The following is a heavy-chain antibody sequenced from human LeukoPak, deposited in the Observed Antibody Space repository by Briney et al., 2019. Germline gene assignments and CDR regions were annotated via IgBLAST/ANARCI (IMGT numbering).Heavy chain of an antibody. V-gene: IGHV1-8*01. CDR2: MNPNSGNT. D-gene: IGHD6-19*01. CDR3: ARSLPRMVAGRSYGMDV. CDR1: GYTFTSYD. Sequence: GASVKVSCKASGYTFTSYDINWVRQAPGQGLEWMGWMNPNSGNTGYAQKFQGRVTMTRNNSISTAYMELSSLRSEDTAVYYCARSLPRMVAGRSYGMDVWGQGTTVSVSS. J-gene: IGHJ6*02.